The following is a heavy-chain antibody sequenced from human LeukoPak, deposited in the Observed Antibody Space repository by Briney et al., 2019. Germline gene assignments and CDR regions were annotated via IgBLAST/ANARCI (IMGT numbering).Heavy chain of an antibody. CDR1: GFTFSSYG. Sequence: PGGSLRLSCAASGFTFSSYGMHWVRQAPGKGLEWVAVISYDGSNKYYADSVKGRFTISRDNSKNTRYLKMNRLRAEDTAVYYCAKDLYDYWGQGTLVTVSS. J-gene: IGHJ4*02. CDR2: ISYDGSNK. CDR3: AKDLYDY. V-gene: IGHV3-30*18.